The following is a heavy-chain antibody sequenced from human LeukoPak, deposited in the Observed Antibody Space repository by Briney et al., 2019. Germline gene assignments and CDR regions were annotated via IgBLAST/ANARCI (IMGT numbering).Heavy chain of an antibody. CDR1: GYTFTGYY. V-gene: IGHV1-2*06. D-gene: IGHD2-2*01. J-gene: IGHJ3*02. CDR3: ARADCSSTSCLNAFDI. Sequence: ASVKVSCKASGYTFTGYYMHWVRQAPGQGLGWMGRINPNSGGTNYAQKFQGRVTMTRDTSISTAYMELSRLRSDDTAVYYCARADCSSTSCLNAFDIWGQGTMVTVSS. CDR2: INPNSGGT.